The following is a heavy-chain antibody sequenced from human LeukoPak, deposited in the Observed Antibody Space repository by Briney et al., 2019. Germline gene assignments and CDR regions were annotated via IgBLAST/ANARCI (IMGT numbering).Heavy chain of an antibody. D-gene: IGHD3-10*01. Sequence: SETLSLTCAVYGGSFSGYYWSWIRQPPGKGLEWIGEINHSGSTNYNPSLKSRVTISVDTSKNQFSLKLSSVTAADTAVYYCARRSVRGVIRYWGQGTLVTVSS. CDR1: GGSFSGYY. CDR2: INHSGST. J-gene: IGHJ4*02. V-gene: IGHV4-34*01. CDR3: ARRSVRGVIRY.